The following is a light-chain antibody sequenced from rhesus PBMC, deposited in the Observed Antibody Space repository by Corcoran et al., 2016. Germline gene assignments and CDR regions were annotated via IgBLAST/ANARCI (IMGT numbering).Light chain of an antibody. CDR1: TNDVGAYDY. CDR2: EVI. Sequence: QAALTQPPSVSGSPGQSVTISCTGTTNDVGAYDYVSWYQQYPGTAPKLMISEVIKRPSGVSYRFSGSKSGNTASLSISGRQAEDEAGYHCSPYAGNSIYISGAGTRFSGL. CDR3: SPYAGNSIYI. J-gene: IGLJ1*01. V-gene: IGLV2-23*01.